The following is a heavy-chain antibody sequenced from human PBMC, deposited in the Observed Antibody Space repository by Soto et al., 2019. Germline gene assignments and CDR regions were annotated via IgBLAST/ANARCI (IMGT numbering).Heavy chain of an antibody. CDR3: AREVQVHTPAFGY. Sequence: QVQLVQSGAEMKKPGSSVKVSCQSSGGTFNTYAMNWVRQAPGQGPEWMGDISPMFGAANSAPKFQGRVPITADESTGTSYMQLSSLPSEDTALYFWAREVQVHTPAFGYWGQGTLVTVSS. CDR2: ISPMFGAA. V-gene: IGHV1-69*19. CDR1: GGTFNTYA. J-gene: IGHJ4*02. D-gene: IGHD3-10*01.